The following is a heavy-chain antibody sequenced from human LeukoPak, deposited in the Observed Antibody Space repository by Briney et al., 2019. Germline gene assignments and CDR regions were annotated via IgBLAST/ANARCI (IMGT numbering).Heavy chain of an antibody. CDR2: IKQDGSEK. D-gene: IGHD3-10*01. J-gene: IGHJ6*03. V-gene: IGHV3-7*01. CDR1: GFTFSSDW. Sequence: GGSLRLSCAASGFTFSSDWMSWVRQAPGKGLEWGANIKQDGSEKYYVDSVKGRFTISSDNAKKSLYLQLNSLRAEDTAVYYCARDGGYYYYYMDVWGKGTTVTVSS. CDR3: ARDGGYYYYYMDV.